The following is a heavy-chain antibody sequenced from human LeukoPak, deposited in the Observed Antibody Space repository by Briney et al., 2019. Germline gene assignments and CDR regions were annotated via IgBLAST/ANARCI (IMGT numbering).Heavy chain of an antibody. D-gene: IGHD2-8*01. Sequence: GASVKVSCKSSGYTFTDYFLHWVRQAPGQGLEWMGCINLHTGGAYYAQKFQDWVSLTRDTSIDTAFMELSSLRSDATAIYYCARDFLGRTNGGSNYFGMDVWGQGTTVTVSS. CDR1: GYTFTDYF. CDR3: ARDFLGRTNGGSNYFGMDV. J-gene: IGHJ6*02. CDR2: INLHTGGA. V-gene: IGHV1-2*04.